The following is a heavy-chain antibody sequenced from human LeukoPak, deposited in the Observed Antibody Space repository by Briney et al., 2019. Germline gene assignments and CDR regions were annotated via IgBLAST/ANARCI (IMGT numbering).Heavy chain of an antibody. D-gene: IGHD3-10*01. V-gene: IGHV3-23*01. Sequence: PGGSLRLSCAASGFTFSSYWMSWVRQAPGKGPEWVSTITGSGTSTYHADSVKGRSTNSRDISQTTLFLQMNSLRAEDTARYYCAKARLGSGTYSAFDIWGQGTMVTVSS. J-gene: IGHJ3*02. CDR2: ITGSGTST. CDR1: GFTFSSYW. CDR3: AKARLGSGTYSAFDI.